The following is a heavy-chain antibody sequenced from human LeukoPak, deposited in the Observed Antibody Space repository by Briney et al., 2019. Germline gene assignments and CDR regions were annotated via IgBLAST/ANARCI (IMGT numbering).Heavy chain of an antibody. V-gene: IGHV3-53*01. J-gene: IGHJ2*01. CDR3: ARVGDHFHWYLDL. D-gene: IGHD3-10*01. CDR1: GFTFSTKY. Sequence: GGSLRLSCAASGFTFSTKYMNWVRQAPGKGLEWVSILYSGSDTYYANSVKGRFTISRDSSENILFLQMNDLRAEDTAVYYCARVGDHFHWYLDLWGRGTLVTVSS. CDR2: LYSGSDT.